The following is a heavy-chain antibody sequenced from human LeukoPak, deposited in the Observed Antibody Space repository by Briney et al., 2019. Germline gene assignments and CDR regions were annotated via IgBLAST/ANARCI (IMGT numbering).Heavy chain of an antibody. CDR2: IIPIFGTA. D-gene: IGHD3-22*01. V-gene: IGHV1-69*13. CDR1: GGTFSSYA. J-gene: IGHJ3*02. Sequence: SVKVSCKASGGTFSSYAISWVRQAPGQGLEWMGGIIPIFGTANYAQKFQGRVTITADESTSTAYMELSSLRSEDTAVYYCARERMRVTMVEVEDAFDIWGQGTMLTVSS. CDR3: ARERMRVTMVEVEDAFDI.